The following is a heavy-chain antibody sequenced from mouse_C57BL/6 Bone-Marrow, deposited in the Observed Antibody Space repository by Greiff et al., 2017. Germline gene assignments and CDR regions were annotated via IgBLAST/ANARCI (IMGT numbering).Heavy chain of an antibody. CDR3: ARPLEGVSFDY. V-gene: IGHV5-17*01. CDR2: ISSGSSTI. CDR1: GFTFSDYG. J-gene: IGHJ2*01. Sequence: EVKLMESGGGLVKPGGSLKLSCAASGFTFSDYGMHWVRQAPEKGLEWVAYISSGSSTIYYADTVKGRFTISRDNAKNTLFLQMTSLRLEDTAMYYGARPLEGVSFDYWGQGTTLTVSS.